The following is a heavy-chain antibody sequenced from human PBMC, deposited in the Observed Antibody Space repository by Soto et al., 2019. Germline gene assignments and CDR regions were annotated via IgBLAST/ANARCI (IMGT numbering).Heavy chain of an antibody. J-gene: IGHJ4*02. CDR2: IYYSGST. Sequence: SETLSLTCTVSGDSISSSSYYWGWIRQPPGKGLEWIGSIYYSGSTYYNPSLKSRVTISVDTSKNQFPLKLSSVTAADTAVYYCARHTPAISISDHWGQGTLVTVSS. CDR3: ARHTPAISISDH. D-gene: IGHD2-15*01. CDR1: GDSISSSSYY. V-gene: IGHV4-39*01.